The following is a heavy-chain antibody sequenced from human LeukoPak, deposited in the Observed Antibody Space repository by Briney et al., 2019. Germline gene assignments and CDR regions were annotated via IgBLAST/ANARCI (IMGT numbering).Heavy chain of an antibody. CDR2: IKQDGSEK. CDR3: TTVDIVATIWSDY. J-gene: IGHJ4*02. CDR1: GFTFSSYW. V-gene: IGHV3-7*01. Sequence: PGGSLRLSCAASGFTFSSYWMSWVRQAPGKGLEWVANIKQDGSEKYYVDSVKGRFTISRDNAKNPLYLQMNSLRAEDTAVYYCTTVDIVATIWSDYWGQGTLVTVSS. D-gene: IGHD5-12*01.